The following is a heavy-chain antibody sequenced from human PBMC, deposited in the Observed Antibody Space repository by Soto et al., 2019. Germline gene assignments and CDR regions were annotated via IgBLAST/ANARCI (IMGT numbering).Heavy chain of an antibody. CDR1: GYTLTELS. CDR3: AAGPSITILGVVPVDYYYMDV. D-gene: IGHD3-3*01. J-gene: IGHJ6*03. CDR2: FDPEDGET. Sequence: ASVKVSCKVSGYTLTELSMHWVRQAPGKGLEWMEGFDPEDGETIYAQKFQGRVTMTGDTSTDTAYMELSSLRSEDTAVYYCAAGPSITILGVVPVDYYYMDVWGKGTTVTVSS. V-gene: IGHV1-24*01.